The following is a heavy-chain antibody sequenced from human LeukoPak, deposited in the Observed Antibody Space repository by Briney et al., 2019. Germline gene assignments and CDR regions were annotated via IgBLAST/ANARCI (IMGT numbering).Heavy chain of an antibody. CDR2: FKRKTHILTT. CDR1: GFTFSNAC. J-gene: IGHJ4*02. CDR3: TRGDY. Sequence: GGSLRLSCAASGFTFSNACMIWVRESPGKGLEWVGCFKRKTHILTTDYAAPVKRRFTISRDDSKNTMDLQMNRLNAEDTPVESCTRGDYWGQGTLVTVSS. V-gene: IGHV3-15*01.